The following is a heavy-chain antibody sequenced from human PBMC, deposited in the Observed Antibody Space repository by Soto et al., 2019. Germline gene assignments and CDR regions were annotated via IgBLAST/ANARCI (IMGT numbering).Heavy chain of an antibody. CDR1: GGSISSSSYY. CDR2: IYYSGST. Sequence: PSETLSLTCTVSGGSISSSSYYWGWIRQPPGKGLEWIGSIYYSGSTYYNPSLKSRVTISVDTSKNQFSLKLSSVTAADTAVYYCARGYDMGVGWFDPWGQETLVTSPQ. V-gene: IGHV4-39*01. CDR3: ARGYDMGVGWFDP. J-gene: IGHJ5*02. D-gene: IGHD5-12*01.